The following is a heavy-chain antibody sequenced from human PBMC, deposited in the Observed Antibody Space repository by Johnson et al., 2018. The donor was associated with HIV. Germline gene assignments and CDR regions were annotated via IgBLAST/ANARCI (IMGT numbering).Heavy chain of an antibody. CDR1: GFTVSTNY. CDR2: INWNGGST. CDR3: ARVVLVRLAVAGPSRDAFDI. D-gene: IGHD6-19*01. V-gene: IGHV3-20*04. Sequence: EKLVESGGGLVHPGGSLRLSCTASGFTVSTNYMSWVRQAPGKGLEWVSGINWNGGSTGYADSVKGRFIISRDNAKNSLYLQMNSLRAEDTALYYCARVVLVRLAVAGPSRDAFDIWGQGTMVTVSS. J-gene: IGHJ3*02.